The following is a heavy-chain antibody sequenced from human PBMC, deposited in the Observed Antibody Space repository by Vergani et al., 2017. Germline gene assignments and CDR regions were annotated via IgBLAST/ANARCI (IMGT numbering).Heavy chain of an antibody. Sequence: QAQLQESGPGLVKPSETLSLSCAVYGGSFSGYYWSWIRQPPGKGLEWIGEINHSGSTNYNPSLKSRVTISVDTSKNQFSLKLSSVTDADTAVYCCARAGAPGKRLWFGGRWVDYWGQGTLVTVSS. J-gene: IGHJ4*02. CDR1: GGSFSGYY. D-gene: IGHD3-10*01. CDR3: ARAGAPGKRLWFGGRWVDY. V-gene: IGHV4-34*01. CDR2: INHSGST.